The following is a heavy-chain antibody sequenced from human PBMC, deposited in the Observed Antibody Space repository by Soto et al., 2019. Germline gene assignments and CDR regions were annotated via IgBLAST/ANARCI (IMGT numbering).Heavy chain of an antibody. Sequence: QVHLQESGPGLVKPSETLSLTCSVSGVSISYYYWSWIRQTPGKGLEWIGYIYDSGRTNYNPSLKSRVTISVYRSKNQFSLKLSSVTAADTAVYYCAGSGNSLDYWGQGSLVTVSS. CDR2: IYDSGRT. CDR3: AGSGNSLDY. J-gene: IGHJ4*02. CDR1: GVSISYYY. V-gene: IGHV4-59*01. D-gene: IGHD1-26*01.